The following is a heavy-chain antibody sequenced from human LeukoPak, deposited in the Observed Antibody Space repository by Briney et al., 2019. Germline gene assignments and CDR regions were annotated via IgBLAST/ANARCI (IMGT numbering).Heavy chain of an antibody. V-gene: IGHV3-21*01. D-gene: IGHD3-3*01. J-gene: IGHJ6*02. CDR1: GFTFSSYS. CDR2: ISSSSSYI. Sequence: PGGSLRLSCAASGFTFSSYSMNWVRQAPGKGLEWVSSISSSSSYIYYADSVKGRFTISRDNAKNSLYLQMNSLRAEDTAVYYCARDLYDFWSGFRGYYYYGMDVRGQGTTVTVSS. CDR3: ARDLYDFWSGFRGYYYYGMDV.